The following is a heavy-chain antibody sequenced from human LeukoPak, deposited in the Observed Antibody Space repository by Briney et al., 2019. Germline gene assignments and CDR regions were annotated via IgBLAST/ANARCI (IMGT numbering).Heavy chain of an antibody. CDR2: ISYDGSNK. Sequence: VGSLRLSCAASGFTFSSYGMHWVRQAPGKGLEWVAVISYDGSNKYYADSVKGRFTISRDNSKNTLYLQMNSLRAEDTAVYYCAKDVAKYDILTGRFDPWGQGTLVTVSS. D-gene: IGHD3-9*01. CDR1: GFTFSSYG. CDR3: AKDVAKYDILTGRFDP. J-gene: IGHJ5*02. V-gene: IGHV3-30*18.